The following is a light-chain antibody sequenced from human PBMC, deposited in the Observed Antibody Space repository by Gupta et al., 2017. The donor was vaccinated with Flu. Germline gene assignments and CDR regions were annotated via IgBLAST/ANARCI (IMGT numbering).Light chain of an antibody. V-gene: IGKV3-20*01. J-gene: IGKJ2*01. CDR3: QQDSRPPIT. CDR2: GSS. CDR1: QSVLINF. Sequence: EIVLTHSPGSLSLSPGERATLSCSASQSVLINFLGWYQHNAGHAPRLLIYGSSSRATGLPDRISGSGSATDITLTISILDPEEFAVYYCQQDSRPPITFGQGTKLEIK.